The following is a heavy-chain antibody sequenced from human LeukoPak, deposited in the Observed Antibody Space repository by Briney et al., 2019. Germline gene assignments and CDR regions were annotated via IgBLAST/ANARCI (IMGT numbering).Heavy chain of an antibody. CDR2: IYYSGST. V-gene: IGHV4-59*03. Sequence: SETLSLTCTVSGGSISPYYWSWLRQPPGKGLEWIGYIYYSGSTNYNPSLKSRVTISVDTSKNQFSLKLSSVTAADTAVYYCAAVVATVTASPLDYWGQGTLVTVSS. CDR3: AAVVATVTASPLDY. J-gene: IGHJ4*02. CDR1: GGSISPYY. D-gene: IGHD4-17*01.